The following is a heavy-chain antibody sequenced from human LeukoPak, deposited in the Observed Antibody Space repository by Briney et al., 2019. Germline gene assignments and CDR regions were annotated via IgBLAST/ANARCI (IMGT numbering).Heavy chain of an antibody. J-gene: IGHJ4*02. V-gene: IGHV3-30-3*01. Sequence: GGSLRLSCAASGFTFSSYAMHWVRQAPGKGLEWVAIISYDGSNKYYADSVKGRFTISRDNSKNTPYLQMNSLRAEDTAVYYCARDRIAVAGIFDYWGQGTLVTVSS. CDR3: ARDRIAVAGIFDY. CDR1: GFTFSSYA. D-gene: IGHD6-19*01. CDR2: ISYDGSNK.